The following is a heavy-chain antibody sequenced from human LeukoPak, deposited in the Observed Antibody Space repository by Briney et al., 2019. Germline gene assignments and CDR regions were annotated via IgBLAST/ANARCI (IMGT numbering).Heavy chain of an antibody. CDR1: GGSISSGGYY. J-gene: IGHJ4*02. V-gene: IGHV4-30-2*01. D-gene: IGHD6-13*01. CDR2: IYHSGST. CDR3: ARAAAAGPFDY. Sequence: SQTLSLTCTVSGGSISSGGYYWSWIRQPPGKGLEWIGYIYHSGSTYYNPSLKSRVTISVDRSKNQFSLKLSSVTAADTAVYYCARAAAAGPFDYWGQGILVTVSS.